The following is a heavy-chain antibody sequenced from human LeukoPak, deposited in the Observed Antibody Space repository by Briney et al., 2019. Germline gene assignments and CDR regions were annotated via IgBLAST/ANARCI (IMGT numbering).Heavy chain of an antibody. V-gene: IGHV3-53*01. CDR3: ARAAYYGMDV. CDR1: GFTVSSNY. CDR2: IYSGGST. J-gene: IGHJ6*02. Sequence: GGSLRLSCAVSGFTVSSNYMSWVRQAPGKGLEWVSVIYSGGSTYYADSVKGRFTISRDNAKKTLYLQMNSLRAEDTAVYYCARAAYYGMDVWGQGTTVTVSS.